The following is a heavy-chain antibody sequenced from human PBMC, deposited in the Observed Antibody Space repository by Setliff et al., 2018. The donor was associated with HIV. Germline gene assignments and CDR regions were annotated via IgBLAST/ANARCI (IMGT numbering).Heavy chain of an antibody. D-gene: IGHD6-6*01. CDR3: ARGMVWGRFSTSSDY. J-gene: IGHJ4*02. CDR2: INPDSGVT. CDR1: GYTFTGYY. V-gene: IGHV1-2*02. Sequence: GASVKVSCKASGYTFTGYYMHWVRQAPGQGLESMGWINPDSGVTYYAQRFQGRVTMTRDTSITTAYMELTSLRSDDTAVYYCARGMVWGRFSTSSDYWGQGTLVTVSS.